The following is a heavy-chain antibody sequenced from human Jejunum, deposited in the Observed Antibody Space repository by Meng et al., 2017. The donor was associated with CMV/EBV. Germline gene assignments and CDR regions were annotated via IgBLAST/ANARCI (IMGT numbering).Heavy chain of an antibody. V-gene: IGHV3-21*01. D-gene: IGHD6-13*01. CDR1: SSTSS. Sequence: SSTSSMRWVRQAPGKGLGWVSSISSGSNFIYYADSMKGRFTISRDNAKNSLYLQMNSLRAEDTAVYYCARGRVRGIASAGAMVSWVQGALVTVSS. CDR3: ARGRVRGIASAGAMVS. J-gene: IGHJ5*02. CDR2: ISSGSNFI.